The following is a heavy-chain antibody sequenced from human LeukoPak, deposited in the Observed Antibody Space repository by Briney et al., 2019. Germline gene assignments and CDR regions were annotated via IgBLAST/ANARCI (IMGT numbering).Heavy chain of an antibody. V-gene: IGHV3-23*01. CDR3: AKTTTGYSSGRFPGWPVDY. CDR1: GFTFSSYA. CDR2: IFGSGGST. Sequence: GSLILSCAASGFTFSSYAMYWVRQAPGKGLEWVSGIFGSGGSTHYADSVKGRFTISRDNSKNTVYLQMNSLRAEDTAVYYCAKTTTGYSSGRFPGWPVDYWGQGTLVTVSS. D-gene: IGHD6-19*01. J-gene: IGHJ4*02.